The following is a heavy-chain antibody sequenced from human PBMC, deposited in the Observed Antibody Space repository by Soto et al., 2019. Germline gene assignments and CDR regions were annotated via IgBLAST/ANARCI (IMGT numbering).Heavy chain of an antibody. D-gene: IGHD5-12*01. Sequence: DVQLVESGGGLVQPGRSLRLSCAASGFTFDDYAMHWVRQAPGKGLEWVSGISWNSGSIGYADSVKGRFTISRDNAKNSLYLQMNSLRAEDTALYYCAKDTSGYDLPSGSLVDYWGQGTLVTVSS. CDR3: AKDTSGYDLPSGSLVDY. J-gene: IGHJ4*02. V-gene: IGHV3-9*01. CDR1: GFTFDDYA. CDR2: ISWNSGSI.